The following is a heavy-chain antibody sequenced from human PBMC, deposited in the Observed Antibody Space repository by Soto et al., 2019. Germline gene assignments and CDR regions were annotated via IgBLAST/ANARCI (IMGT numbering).Heavy chain of an antibody. CDR2: ISSSSSYT. J-gene: IGHJ4*02. CDR3: ARDRSRVVTAFDS. CDR1: GFTFGDYY. Sequence: QVQLVESGGGLVKPGGSLRLSCAASGFTFGDYYLNWIRQAPGKGLEWISYISSSSSYTNYADSVKGRFTISRDNAKNTLYREIKSLRADDTAVYYCARDRSRVVTAFDSWGRGTLVTVSS. D-gene: IGHD2-21*02. V-gene: IGHV3-11*06.